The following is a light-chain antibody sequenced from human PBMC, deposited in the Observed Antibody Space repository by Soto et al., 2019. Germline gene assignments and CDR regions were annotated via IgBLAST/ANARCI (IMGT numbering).Light chain of an antibody. J-gene: IGLJ1*01. CDR3: SSYADSNNYV. CDR2: EVS. Sequence: QSVLTQPASVSGSAGQSVTISCTGPRSDIGGYNFVSWYQHHPGAAPKLMIYEVSKRPSGVPDRFSGSKSGNTASLTVSGLQAEDEADYYCSSYADSNNYVFGTGTKLTVL. V-gene: IGLV2-8*01. CDR1: RSDIGGYNF.